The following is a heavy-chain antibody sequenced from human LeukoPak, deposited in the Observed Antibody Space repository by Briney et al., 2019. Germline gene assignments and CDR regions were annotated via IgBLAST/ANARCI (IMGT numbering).Heavy chain of an antibody. J-gene: IGHJ5*02. Sequence: GRSLRLSCAASGFTFSSYAMHWVRQAPGKGLEWVAAISYDGSNKYYADSVKGRFTISRDNSKNTLYLQMNSLRAEDTAVYYCARDRDYYDSSGYWACKNWFDPWGQGTLVTVSS. CDR1: GFTFSSYA. V-gene: IGHV3-30*04. CDR2: ISYDGSNK. D-gene: IGHD3-22*01. CDR3: ARDRDYYDSSGYWACKNWFDP.